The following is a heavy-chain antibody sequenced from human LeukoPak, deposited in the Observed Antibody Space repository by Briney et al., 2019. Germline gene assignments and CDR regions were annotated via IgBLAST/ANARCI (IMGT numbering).Heavy chain of an antibody. CDR1: GFSFSSYW. CDR3: ATGQNIVGATAFDI. J-gene: IGHJ3*02. D-gene: IGHD1-26*01. V-gene: IGHV3-7*03. CDR2: IKQDGSEK. Sequence: GGSLRLSCAASGFSFSSYWMSWVRQAPGKGLEWVANIKQDGSEKYYLDSVKGRFTISRDNAKNSLYLQMNSLRAEDTAVYYCATGQNIVGATAFDIWGQGTMVTVSS.